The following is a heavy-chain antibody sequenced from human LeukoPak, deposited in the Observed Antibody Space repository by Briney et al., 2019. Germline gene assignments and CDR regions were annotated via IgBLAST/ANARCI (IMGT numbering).Heavy chain of an antibody. V-gene: IGHV3-74*01. J-gene: IGHJ4*02. CDR3: ARGKPAMSYFDG. Sequence: GGSLRLSCVASAFTFRDYWMHWVRQAPGKGLVWVSRINSNKLTTIYVDSVKGRFTISRDNAKNTLYLQMTSLRAEDTAIYYCARGKPAMSYFDGWGQGALVTVSS. CDR2: INSNKLTT. CDR1: AFTFRDYW.